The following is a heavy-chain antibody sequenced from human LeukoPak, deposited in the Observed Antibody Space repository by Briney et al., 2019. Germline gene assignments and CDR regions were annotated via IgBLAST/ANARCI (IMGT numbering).Heavy chain of an antibody. V-gene: IGHV4-39*01. CDR1: GGSISSSNYY. CDR2: IYYSGST. D-gene: IGHD3-9*01. CDR3: ALRYFDRDY. Sequence: SETLSLSCAVSGGSISSSNYYWVWIRQPPGKGLEWVGSIYYSGSTYYKPSLKSRVTISVDTSKNQFSLKLSSVNAADTAVYYCALRYFDRDYWGQGTLVTVSS. J-gene: IGHJ4*02.